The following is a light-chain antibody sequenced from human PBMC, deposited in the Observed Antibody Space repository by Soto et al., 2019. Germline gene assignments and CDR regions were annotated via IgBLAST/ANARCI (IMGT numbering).Light chain of an antibody. Sequence: EIVLTQSPATLSLSPGERATLSCRASQSVSSYLVWYQQKPGQAPRLLIYDTSNRATGIPARFSGSGSGTGFPLTISRLEPEDVAVYYCQQRSKQGSTWLLTIGGGTKVEIK. CDR2: DTS. J-gene: IGKJ4*01. CDR1: QSVSSY. CDR3: QQRSKQGSTWLLT. V-gene: IGKV3-11*01.